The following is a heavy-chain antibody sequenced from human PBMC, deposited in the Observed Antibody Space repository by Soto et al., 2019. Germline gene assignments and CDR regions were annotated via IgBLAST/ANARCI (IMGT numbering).Heavy chain of an antibody. Sequence: GESLKISCKGSGYSFTSYWIGWVRQMPGKGLEWMGIIYPGDSDTRYSPSFQGRVTISADKSISTAYLQWSSLKASDTAIYYCARLGRGSSKTNYYYCGMDVWGQGTTVTVSS. CDR2: IYPGDSDT. V-gene: IGHV5-51*01. D-gene: IGHD1-26*01. CDR1: GYSFTSYW. J-gene: IGHJ6*02. CDR3: ARLGRGSSKTNYYYCGMDV.